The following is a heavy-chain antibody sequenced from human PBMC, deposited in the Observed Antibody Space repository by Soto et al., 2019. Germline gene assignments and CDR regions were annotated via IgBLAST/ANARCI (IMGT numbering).Heavy chain of an antibody. D-gene: IGHD3-3*01. CDR3: AREPGKRLRFLEWTKAAYGMDV. Sequence: GGSLRLSCAASGFTFSSYSMNWVRQAPGKGLEWVSSISSSSSYIYYADSVKGRFTISRDNAKNSLYLQMNSLRAEDTAVYYCAREPGKRLRFLEWTKAAYGMDVWGQGTTVTVSS. CDR2: ISSSSSYI. J-gene: IGHJ6*02. CDR1: GFTFSSYS. V-gene: IGHV3-21*01.